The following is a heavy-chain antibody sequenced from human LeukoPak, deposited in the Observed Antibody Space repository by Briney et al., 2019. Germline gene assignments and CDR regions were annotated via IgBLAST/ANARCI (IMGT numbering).Heavy chain of an antibody. CDR2: ISSSSSTI. J-gene: IGHJ4*02. V-gene: IGHV3-48*01. CDR3: AKDWIGYCSATSCYMIDY. Sequence: PGGSLRLSCAASGFTFSSYSMNWVRQAPGKGLEWVSYISSSSSTIYYADSVKGRFTISRDNSKSTLYLQMNSLRAEDTAVYYCAKDWIGYCSATSCYMIDYWGQGTLVTVSS. D-gene: IGHD2-2*02. CDR1: GFTFSSYS.